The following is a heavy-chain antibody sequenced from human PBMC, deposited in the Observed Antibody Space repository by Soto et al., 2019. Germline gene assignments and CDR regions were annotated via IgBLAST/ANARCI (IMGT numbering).Heavy chain of an antibody. J-gene: IGHJ6*02. V-gene: IGHV1-2*04. D-gene: IGHD6-19*01. CDR3: ARDLKGSGWYVGAYYYYYYGMDV. CDR1: GYTFTGYY. Sequence: ASVKVSCKASGYTFTGYYMHWVRQAPGQGLEWMGWINPNSGGTNYAQKFQGWVTMTRGTSISTAYMELSRLRSDDTAVYYCARDLKGSGWYVGAYYYYYYGMDVWGQGTTVTVSS. CDR2: INPNSGGT.